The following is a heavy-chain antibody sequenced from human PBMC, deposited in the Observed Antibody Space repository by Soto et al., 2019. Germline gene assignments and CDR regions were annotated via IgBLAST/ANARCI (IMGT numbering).Heavy chain of an antibody. Sequence: SETLSLTCAVYGGSFSGYYWSWIRQPPGKGLEWIGEINHSGSTNYNPSLKSRVTISVDTSKNQFSLKLRSVTAAATAVYYCASGVATMPHRGDYWGQGTLVTVSS. CDR2: INHSGST. CDR3: ASGVATMPHRGDY. D-gene: IGHD5-12*01. V-gene: IGHV4-34*01. CDR1: GGSFSGYY. J-gene: IGHJ4*02.